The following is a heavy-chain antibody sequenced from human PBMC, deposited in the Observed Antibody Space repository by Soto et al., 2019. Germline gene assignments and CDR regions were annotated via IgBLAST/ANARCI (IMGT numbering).Heavy chain of an antibody. CDR1: GDSISSGGYY. CDR3: VAWCVGCGGFKYYGMDV. CDR2: IYYSGST. Sequence: SETLSLTCPVSGDSISSGGYYWSWIRQHPGKGLEWIGYIYYSGSTYYNPSLKSLVTISVDTSKNQFSLKLSSVTAADSVVYFCVAWCVGCGGFKYYGMDVWGQGTTVTVSS. D-gene: IGHD2-21*01. V-gene: IGHV4-31*01. J-gene: IGHJ6*02.